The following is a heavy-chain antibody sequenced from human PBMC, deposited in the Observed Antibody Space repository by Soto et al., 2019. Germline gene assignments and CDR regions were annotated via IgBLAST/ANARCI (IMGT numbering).Heavy chain of an antibody. V-gene: IGHV2-5*02. CDR3: VHRAVDILNAYYWYYFDY. D-gene: IGHD3-9*01. J-gene: IGHJ4*02. CDR2: IYWDDDK. CDR1: GFSLRSRGVG. Sequence: QITLKESGPTMVKPTQTLTLTCTFSGFSLRSRGVGVGWIRQPPGKALEWLALIYWDDDKRYSPSLKSRLTITNDTSKNQVVLTMTNIDPVDTATYYCVHRAVDILNAYYWYYFDYWGQGTLVTVSS.